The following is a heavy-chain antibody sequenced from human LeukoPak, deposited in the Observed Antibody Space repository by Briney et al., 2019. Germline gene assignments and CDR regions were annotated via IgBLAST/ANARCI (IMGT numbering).Heavy chain of an antibody. CDR2: IKSKTDGGTT. CDR1: GFTFSNAW. D-gene: IGHD3-10*01. CDR3: TLFSGDTRVDY. J-gene: IGHJ4*02. Sequence: GGSLRLSCAASGFTFSNAWMSWVRQAPGKGLEWVGRIKSKTDGGTTDYAAPVKGRFTISGDDSKNTLYLQMNSLKIEDTAVYYCTLFSGDTRVDYWGQGTLVTVSS. V-gene: IGHV3-15*01.